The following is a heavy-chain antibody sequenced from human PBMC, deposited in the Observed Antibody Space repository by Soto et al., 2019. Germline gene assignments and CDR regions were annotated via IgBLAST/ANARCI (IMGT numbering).Heavy chain of an antibody. V-gene: IGHV4-31*03. J-gene: IGHJ6*03. CDR1: GGSISSGGYY. CDR2: IYYSGST. CDR3: ARVGGSGSSYTPPYYYYMDV. Sequence: QVQLQESGPGLVKPSQTLSLTCTVSGGSISSGGYYWSWIRQHPGKGLEWIGYIYYSGSTYYNPSLKSRVTLSVDPSKNQFSLKLSSVTAADTAVYYCARVGGSGSSYTPPYYYYMDVWGKGTTVTVSS. D-gene: IGHD3-10*01.